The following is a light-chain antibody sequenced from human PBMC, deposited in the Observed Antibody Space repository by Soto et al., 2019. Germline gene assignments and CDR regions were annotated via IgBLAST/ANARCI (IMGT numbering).Light chain of an antibody. V-gene: IGLV1-51*01. Sequence: QSVLTQPPSVSAAPGQKVSISCSGSSSNLGSNYVSWYQHLPGTAPRLLIYDNNKRPSGIPDRFSGSKSGTSATLGITGLQTGDEADYYCGTWDSSLSGVIFGGGTKVTVL. J-gene: IGLJ2*01. CDR3: GTWDSSLSGVI. CDR2: DNN. CDR1: SSNLGSNY.